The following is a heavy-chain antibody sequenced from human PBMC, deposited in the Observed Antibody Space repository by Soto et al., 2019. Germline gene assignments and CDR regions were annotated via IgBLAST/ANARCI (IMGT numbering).Heavy chain of an antibody. V-gene: IGHV4-4*02. Sequence: QLQLQESGPALVKPSGTLALTCAVSGDSISSNNWWTWVRQPPGKGLEWIGQVNHGGSTNYNPSLKSRVTMSVDKSKNQLSLKVNSVTAADTAVYYGARGSRPTDYYCGLDVWGQGTPVTVSS. J-gene: IGHJ6*02. D-gene: IGHD4-17*01. CDR3: ARGSRPTDYYCGLDV. CDR1: GDSISSNNW. CDR2: VNHGGST.